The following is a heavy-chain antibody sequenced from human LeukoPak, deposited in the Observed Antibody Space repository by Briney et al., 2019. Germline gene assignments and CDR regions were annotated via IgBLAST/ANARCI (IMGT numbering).Heavy chain of an antibody. V-gene: IGHV5-51*01. CDR2: IYPGDSDT. D-gene: IGHD6-6*01. J-gene: IGHJ3*02. CDR3: ASGSSSPYDAFDI. Sequence: GESLKISCKGSGYSFTSYWIGWVRQMPGKGLGWMGIIYPGDSDTRYSPSFQGQVTISADKSISTAYLQWSSLKASDTAMYYCASGSSSPYDAFDIWGQGTMVTVSS. CDR1: GYSFTSYW.